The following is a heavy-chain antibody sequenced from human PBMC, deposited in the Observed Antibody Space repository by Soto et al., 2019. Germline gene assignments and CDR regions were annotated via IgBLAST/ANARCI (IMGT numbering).Heavy chain of an antibody. J-gene: IGHJ5*02. D-gene: IGHD5-18*01. V-gene: IGHV3-23*01. CDR2: ISGGGGST. CDR3: AKDSWIQLWLINWFDP. Sequence: GGSLRLSCAASGFTFSSYAMSWVRQAPGKGLEWVSAISGGGGSTYYADSVKGRFTISRDNSKNTLYLQMNSLRAEDTAVYYCAKDSWIQLWLINWFDPWGQGTLVTVSS. CDR1: GFTFSSYA.